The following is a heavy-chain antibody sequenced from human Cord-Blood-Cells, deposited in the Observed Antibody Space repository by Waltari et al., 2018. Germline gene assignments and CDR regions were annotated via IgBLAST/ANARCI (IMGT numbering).Heavy chain of an antibody. CDR1: GGSISSSSYY. D-gene: IGHD7-27*01. CDR3: AAPWGSADY. Sequence: QLQLQESCPGLVKPSETLSLTCTVSGGSISSSSYYWGGIRPPPGKGLEWFGSIYYSGSTYYDPSLKRRVAISVDTSKKQFSLKLRPVTAADTAVDDGAAPWGSADYWGQGTLVTVSS. CDR2: IYYSGST. J-gene: IGHJ4*02. V-gene: IGHV4-39*01.